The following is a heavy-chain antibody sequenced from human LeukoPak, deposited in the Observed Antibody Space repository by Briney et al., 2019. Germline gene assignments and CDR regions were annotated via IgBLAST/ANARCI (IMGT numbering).Heavy chain of an antibody. Sequence: GASVKVSCKASGYTFTGYYMHWVRQAPGQGLEWMGWINPNSGGTNYAQKFQGRVTMTRDTSTSTAYMELSRLRSDDTAVYYCARQLIARGINYSYQYYMDVWGKGTTVTISS. D-gene: IGHD3-10*01. CDR3: ARQLIARGINYSYQYYMDV. J-gene: IGHJ6*03. CDR1: GYTFTGYY. V-gene: IGHV1-2*02. CDR2: INPNSGGT.